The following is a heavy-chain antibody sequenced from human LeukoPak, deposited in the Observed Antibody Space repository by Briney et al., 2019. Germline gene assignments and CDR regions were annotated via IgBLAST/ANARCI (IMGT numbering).Heavy chain of an antibody. CDR3: VSADTTNDAFDI. Sequence: NPSGTLSLTCAVSGGSISSSNWWSWVRQPPGKGLEWIGEIYHSGSTNYIPSLKSRVTISVDKSKNQFSLKLSSVTAADTAVYYCVSADTTNDAFDIWGQGTMVTVSS. V-gene: IGHV4-4*02. J-gene: IGHJ3*02. CDR1: GGSISSSNW. D-gene: IGHD1-14*01. CDR2: IYHSGST.